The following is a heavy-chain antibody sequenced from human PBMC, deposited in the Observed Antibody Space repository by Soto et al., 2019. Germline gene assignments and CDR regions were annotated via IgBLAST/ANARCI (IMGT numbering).Heavy chain of an antibody. CDR1: GYTFTSYA. CDR2: INAGNGNT. CDR3: LIYCSSTSCYVGPHHAFDI. V-gene: IGHV1-3*01. Sequence: QVPLVQSGAEVKKPGASVKVSCKASGYTFTSYAMHWVRQAPGQRLEWMGWINAGNGNTKYSQKFQGRVTITRDTSASTAYMELSSLRSEDTAVYYCLIYCSSTSCYVGPHHAFDIWGQGTMVTVSS. J-gene: IGHJ3*02. D-gene: IGHD2-2*01.